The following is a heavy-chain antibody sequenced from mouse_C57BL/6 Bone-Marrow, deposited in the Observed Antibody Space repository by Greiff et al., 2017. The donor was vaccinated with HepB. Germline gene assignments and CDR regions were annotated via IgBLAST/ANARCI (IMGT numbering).Heavy chain of an antibody. CDR2: IDPSDSYT. J-gene: IGHJ3*01. CDR1: GYTFTSYW. CDR3: ARSSLGSPFAY. D-gene: IGHD1-1*01. Sequence: VQLQQPGAELVKPGASVKLSCKASGYTFTSYWMQWVKQRPGQGLEWIGEIDPSDSYTNYNQKFKGKASLTVDTSSSTAYMQLSSLTSEDSAVYYCARSSLGSPFAYWGQGTLVTVSA. V-gene: IGHV1-50*01.